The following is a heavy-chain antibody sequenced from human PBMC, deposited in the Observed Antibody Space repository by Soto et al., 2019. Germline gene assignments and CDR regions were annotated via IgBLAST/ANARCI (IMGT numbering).Heavy chain of an antibody. Sequence: ASVKVSCKASGGTFSSYAISWVRQAPGQGLEWMGGIIPIFGTANYAQKFQGRVTITADESTSTAYMELSSLRSEDTAVYYCASRRGYSYGYLDYWGQGTLVTVSS. CDR2: IIPIFGTA. CDR1: GGTFSSYA. V-gene: IGHV1-69*13. J-gene: IGHJ4*02. D-gene: IGHD5-18*01. CDR3: ASRRGYSYGYLDY.